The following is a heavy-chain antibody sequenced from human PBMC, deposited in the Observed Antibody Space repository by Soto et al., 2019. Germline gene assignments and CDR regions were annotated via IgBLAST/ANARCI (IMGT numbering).Heavy chain of an antibody. CDR1: GFTFSSYG. Sequence: GGSLRLSCAASGFTFSSYGMHWVRQAPGKGLEWVAVIWYDGSNKYYADSVKGRFTISRDNSKNTLYLQMNSLRAEDTAVYYCASQWMGDFWSGYYDYYYYGMDVWGQGTTVTVSS. CDR2: IWYDGSNK. J-gene: IGHJ6*02. V-gene: IGHV3-33*01. D-gene: IGHD3-3*01. CDR3: ASQWMGDFWSGYYDYYYYGMDV.